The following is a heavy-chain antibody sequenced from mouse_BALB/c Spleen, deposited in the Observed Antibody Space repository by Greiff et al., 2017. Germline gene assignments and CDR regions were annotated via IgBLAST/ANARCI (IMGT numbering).Heavy chain of an antibody. CDR1: GFNIKDTY. CDR2: IDPANGNT. CDR3: ASYGNSWYFDV. V-gene: IGHV14-3*02. Sequence: VQLQQSGAELVKPGASVKLSCTASGFNIKDTYMHWVKQRPEQGLEWIGRIDPANGNTKYDPKFQGKATITADTSSNTAYLQLSSLTSEDTAVYYCASYGNSWYFDVWGAGTTVTVSS. J-gene: IGHJ1*01. D-gene: IGHD2-1*01.